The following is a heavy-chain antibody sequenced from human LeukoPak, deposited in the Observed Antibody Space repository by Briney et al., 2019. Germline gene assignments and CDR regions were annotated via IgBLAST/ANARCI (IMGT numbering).Heavy chain of an antibody. CDR2: IYYSGST. V-gene: IGHV4-59*08. CDR3: ARHYTAMVTYFDY. CDR1: GGSISSYY. D-gene: IGHD5-18*01. J-gene: IGHJ4*02. Sequence: PSETLSLTCTVSGGSISSYYWSWIRQPPGKGLEWIGYIYYSGSTNYNPSLKSRAAISVDTSKNQFSLKLSSVTAADTAVYYCARHYTAMVTYFDYWGQGTLVTVSS.